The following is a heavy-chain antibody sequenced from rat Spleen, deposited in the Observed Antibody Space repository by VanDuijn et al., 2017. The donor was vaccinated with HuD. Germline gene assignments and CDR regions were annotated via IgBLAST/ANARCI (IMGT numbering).Heavy chain of an antibody. CDR1: GLSSPRNG. D-gene: IGHD1-12*02. V-gene: IGHV2S8*01. J-gene: IGHJ2*01. CDR3: TRGPPRDDDSYYYGYYFAY. Sequence: QVQMKESGPDLVQPSQTLSLTCTFSGLSSPRNGRSCVPPPPGKGLEWIAAISSGGSTYYNSGLKSRLSISRDTSKSQVFVKMNSLQTEDTAMYFCTRGPPRDDDSYYYGYYFAYWGQGVMVTVSS. CDR2: ISSGGST.